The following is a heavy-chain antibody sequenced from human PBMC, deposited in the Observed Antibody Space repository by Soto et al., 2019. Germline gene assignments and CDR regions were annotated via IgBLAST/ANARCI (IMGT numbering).Heavy chain of an antibody. D-gene: IGHD3-3*01. CDR1: GFTLNDYA. J-gene: IGHJ3*02. CDR2: ISGSLGSA. CDR3: AKDSRLPGFGLLIHAFDI. V-gene: IGHV3-23*01. Sequence: GGSLRLSCAVSGFTLNDYAMSWVRQAPGKELECISTISGSLGSAYYAAPVEGRFTISGDNSNNTLYLQMNSLRVEDTATYYCAKDSRLPGFGLLIHAFDIWGHGTMVTVSS.